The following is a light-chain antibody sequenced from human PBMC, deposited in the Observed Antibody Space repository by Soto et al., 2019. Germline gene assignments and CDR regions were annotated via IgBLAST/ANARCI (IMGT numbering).Light chain of an antibody. CDR2: GAS. V-gene: IGKV3-20*01. J-gene: IGKJ1*01. Sequence: EIVLTQSPGTLSLSPGERATLYCRASQSVSSSYLAWYQQKPGQAPRLLIYGASSRATGIPDRFSGSGSGTDFTLTISRLEPEDFAVYYCQQYGSSPWTFGQGTKGDIK. CDR3: QQYGSSPWT. CDR1: QSVSSSY.